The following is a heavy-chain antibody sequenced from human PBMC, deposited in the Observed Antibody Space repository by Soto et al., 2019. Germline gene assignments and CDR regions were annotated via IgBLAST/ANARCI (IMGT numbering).Heavy chain of an antibody. CDR3: ARGSKDSYPGSRIFDF. CDR2: ITSSGGGT. D-gene: IGHD3-10*01. J-gene: IGHJ4*02. Sequence: VAVLESGGGLVQPGGSLRLSCAASGFTFSAYVMSWVRQAPGKGLEWVSSITSSGGGTYYADSVKGRFTVSRDNSKNTVYLQRNSLRDEDTAVYYGARGSKDSYPGSRIFDFWGRGTLVTVSS. V-gene: IGHV3-23*01. CDR1: GFTFSAYV.